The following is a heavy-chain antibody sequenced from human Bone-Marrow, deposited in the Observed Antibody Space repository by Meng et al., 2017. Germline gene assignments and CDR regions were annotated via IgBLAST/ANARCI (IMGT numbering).Heavy chain of an antibody. D-gene: IGHD6-6*01. Sequence: ELPLLGSGGCLVQPGGSLRLSCAASGSTFSSYGMSWVRQAPGKGMEWVSTFSGSGDWTTYADSVKGRFTISRDNSKNTLYLQMNSLRGEDTAVYYCAKDSRPIDYWGQGTLVTVSS. CDR1: GSTFSSYG. V-gene: IGHV3-23*01. CDR2: FSGSGDWT. CDR3: AKDSRPIDY. J-gene: IGHJ4*02.